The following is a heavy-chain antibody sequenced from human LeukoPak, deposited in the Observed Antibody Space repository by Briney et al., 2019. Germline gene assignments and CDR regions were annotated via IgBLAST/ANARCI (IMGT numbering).Heavy chain of an antibody. CDR2: ISWNSGSM. V-gene: IGHV3-9*01. CDR1: GFTFDDYA. CDR3: AKSLNYGYDYMDV. J-gene: IGHJ6*03. Sequence: PGGSLRLSCAASGFTFDDYAMHWVRQAPGKGLEWVSGISWNSGSMDYADSVKGRFTISRDNAKNSLYLQMNSLRAEDTAVYFCAKSLNYGYDYMDVWGKGTTVTVSS.